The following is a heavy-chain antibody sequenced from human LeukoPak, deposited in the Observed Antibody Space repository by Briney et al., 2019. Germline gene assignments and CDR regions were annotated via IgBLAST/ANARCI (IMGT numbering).Heavy chain of an antibody. Sequence: SETLSLTCTVYGGAISSRCYYWGWIRQPPGKGLEGVGGIYYSGSTYYNPSLKSRVTISVDTSKNQFSLKLSSVTAADTAVYYCARVRYSYGYVDAFDIWGQGTMVTVSS. CDR3: ARVRYSYGYVDAFDI. CDR1: GGAISSRCYY. V-gene: IGHV4-39*07. J-gene: IGHJ3*02. D-gene: IGHD5-18*01. CDR2: IYYSGST.